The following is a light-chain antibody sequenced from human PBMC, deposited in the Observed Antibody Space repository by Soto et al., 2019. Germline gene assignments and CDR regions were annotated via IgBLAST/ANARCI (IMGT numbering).Light chain of an antibody. CDR1: QSVSSY. CDR3: QKRSNWPPFT. Sequence: EIVLPQSPATLSLSPGESAPLSCRASQSVSSYLAWYQQKPGQAPRLLIYDASNRATGIPARFSGSGSGTDFTLTISSLEPEDFAVYYCQKRSNWPPFTFGQGTRLEIK. V-gene: IGKV3-11*01. CDR2: DAS. J-gene: IGKJ5*01.